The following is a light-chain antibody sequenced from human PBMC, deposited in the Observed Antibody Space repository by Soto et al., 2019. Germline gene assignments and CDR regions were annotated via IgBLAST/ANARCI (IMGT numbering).Light chain of an antibody. V-gene: IGKV3-20*01. J-gene: IGKJ5*01. CDR1: QSVSSSY. Sequence: EIVLTQSPGTLSLSPGERAPLSCRASQSVSSSYLAWYQQKPCQAPRLLIYGASSRATGIPDRFSGSGSGTDFTLTISRLEPEDFAVYYCQQYGGSSGNTCGQGTRGEIK. CDR3: QQYGGSSGNT. CDR2: GAS.